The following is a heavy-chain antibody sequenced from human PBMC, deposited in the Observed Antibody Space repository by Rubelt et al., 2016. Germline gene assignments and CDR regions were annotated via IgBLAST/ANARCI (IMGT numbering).Heavy chain of an antibody. CDR1: GYTFTSYA. CDR3: ATGYSSGWYVAY. J-gene: IGHJ4*02. V-gene: IGHV1-3*01. Sequence: QVQLVQSGAEVKKPGASVKVSCKASGYTFTSYAMHWVRQAPGQRLEWMGWINAGNGNTKYSQKFQGRVTITRDTSAITAYMELSSLRSEDTAIYYCATGYSSGWYVAYWGQGTLVTVSS. D-gene: IGHD6-19*01. CDR2: INAGNGNT.